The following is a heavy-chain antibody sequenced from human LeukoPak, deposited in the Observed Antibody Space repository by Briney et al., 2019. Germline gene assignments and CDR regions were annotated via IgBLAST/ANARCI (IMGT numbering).Heavy chain of an antibody. CDR1: GFTFSNYE. CDR3: ARAPTLRDYGDYFYYMDV. J-gene: IGHJ6*03. D-gene: IGHD4-17*01. V-gene: IGHV3-48*03. Sequence: PGGSLRLSCAASGFTFSNYEMHWVRQAPGKGLEWVSYISSSGSDIYYADSVKGRFTISRDNAKNSLYLQMNSLRAEDTAVYYCARAPTLRDYGDYFYYMDVWGKGTTVTVSS. CDR2: ISSSGSDI.